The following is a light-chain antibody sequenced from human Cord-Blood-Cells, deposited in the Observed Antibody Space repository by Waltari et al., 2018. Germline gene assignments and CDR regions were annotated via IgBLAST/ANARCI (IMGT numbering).Light chain of an antibody. V-gene: IGLV2-14*01. CDR3: SSYTSSSTWV. Sequence: QSALTQPPSVSGSHGQSIGIHCTGTSSDVGGSNYVSWYQQHPGKAPKLMIYDVSNRPSGVSNRFSGSKSGNTASLTISGLQAEDEADYYCSSYTSSSTWVFGGGTKLTVL. CDR1: SSDVGGSNY. J-gene: IGLJ3*02. CDR2: DVS.